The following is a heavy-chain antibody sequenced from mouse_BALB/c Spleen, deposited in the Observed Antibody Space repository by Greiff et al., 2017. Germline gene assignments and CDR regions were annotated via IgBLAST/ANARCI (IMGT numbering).Heavy chain of an antibody. J-gene: IGHJ3*01. V-gene: IGHV1-54*01. CDR1: GYAFTNYL. Sequence: QVHVKQSGAELVRPGTSVKVSCKASGYAFTNYLIEWVKQRPGQGLEWIGVINPGSGGTNYNEKFKGKATLTADKSSSTAYMQLSSLTSDDSAVYFCARSGDYGSSSFAYWGQGTLVTVSA. CDR2: INPGSGGT. D-gene: IGHD1-1*01. CDR3: ARSGDYGSSSFAY.